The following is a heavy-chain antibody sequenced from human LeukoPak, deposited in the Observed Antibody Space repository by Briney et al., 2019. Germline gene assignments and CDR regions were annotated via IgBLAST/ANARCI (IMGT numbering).Heavy chain of an antibody. J-gene: IGHJ5*02. CDR1: GYTFTSYD. V-gene: IGHV1-8*01. D-gene: IGHD2-15*01. CDR2: MNPNSGNT. Sequence: GASVKVSCKASGYTFTSYDINWVRQATGQGLEWMGWMNPNSGNTGYAQKFQGRVTMTRNTSISTAYMELSSLRSEDTAVYYCARGQMGLGYCSGGSCYPFRGGWFDPWGQGTLVTVSS. CDR3: ARGQMGLGYCSGGSCYPFRGGWFDP.